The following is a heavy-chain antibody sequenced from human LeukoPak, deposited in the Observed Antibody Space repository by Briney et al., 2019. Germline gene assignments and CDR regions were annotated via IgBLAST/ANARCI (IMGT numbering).Heavy chain of an antibody. CDR1: GGSISSSDYY. CDR3: AREARFALPVVGSGDY. CDR2: MFYNGAT. V-gene: IGHV4-39*07. Sequence: SETLSLTCSVSGGSISSSDYYWGWIRQPPGKGLEWIGTMFYNGATKSNPSLSSRVTMSIDTSKNQFSLKLHSVTAADTAVYYCAREARFALPVVGSGDYWGQGTLVTVSS. J-gene: IGHJ4*02. D-gene: IGHD6-19*01.